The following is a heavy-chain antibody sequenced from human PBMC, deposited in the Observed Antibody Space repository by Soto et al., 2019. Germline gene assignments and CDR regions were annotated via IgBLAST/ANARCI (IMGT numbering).Heavy chain of an antibody. CDR2: INPNSGGT. CDR3: ARANVDIVATTKNYYYGMDV. D-gene: IGHD5-12*01. CDR1: GYTFTGYY. V-gene: IGHV1-2*04. Sequence: QVQLVQSGAEVKKPGASVKVSCKASGYTFTGYYMHWVRQAPGQGLEWMGWINPNSGGTNYAQKFQGWVTMTRDTSISTAYMELSRLRSDDTAVYYCARANVDIVATTKNYYYGMDVWGQGTTVTVSS. J-gene: IGHJ6*02.